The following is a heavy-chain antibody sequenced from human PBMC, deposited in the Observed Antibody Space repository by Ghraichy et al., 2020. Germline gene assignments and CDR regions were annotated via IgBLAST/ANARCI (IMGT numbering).Heavy chain of an antibody. J-gene: IGHJ5*02. CDR2: INHSGST. Sequence: SETLSLTCAVYGGSFSGYYWSWIRQPPGKGLEWIGEINHSGSTNYNPSLKSRVTISVDTSKNQFSLKLSSVTAADTAVYYCARLKLRYFDWLSWHRPRFDPWGQGTLVTVSS. D-gene: IGHD3-9*01. CDR1: GGSFSGYY. CDR3: ARLKLRYFDWLSWHRPRFDP. V-gene: IGHV4-34*01.